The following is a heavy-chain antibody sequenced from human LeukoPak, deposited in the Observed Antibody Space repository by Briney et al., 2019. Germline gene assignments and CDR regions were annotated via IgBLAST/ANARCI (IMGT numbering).Heavy chain of an antibody. V-gene: IGHV4-34*01. J-gene: IGHJ5*02. CDR3: VRDRGLGRGFDP. Sequence: SETLSLTCAVYGGSFSGYYWSWIRQPPGKGLEWIGEINHSGSTNYNPSPKSRVTISVDTSKNQFSLKLSSVTAADTAFYYCVRDRGLGRGFDPWGQGTMVTVSS. CDR2: INHSGST. CDR1: GGSFSGYY. D-gene: IGHD3-16*01.